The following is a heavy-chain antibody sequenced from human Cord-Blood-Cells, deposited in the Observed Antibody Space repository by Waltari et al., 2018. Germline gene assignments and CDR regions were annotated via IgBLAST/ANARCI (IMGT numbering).Heavy chain of an antibody. V-gene: IGHV3-30*02. CDR2: IRYDGSNK. Sequence: QVQLVESGGGVVQPGGSLRLSCAASGFTFSSYGMPWVRPAPGKGLEWVAFIRYDGSNKYYADSVKGRFTISRDNSKNTLYLQMNSLRAEDTAVYYCAKVRLYSSSWYNWFDPWGQGTLVTVSS. CDR3: AKVRLYSSSWYNWFDP. J-gene: IGHJ5*02. CDR1: GFTFSSYG. D-gene: IGHD6-13*01.